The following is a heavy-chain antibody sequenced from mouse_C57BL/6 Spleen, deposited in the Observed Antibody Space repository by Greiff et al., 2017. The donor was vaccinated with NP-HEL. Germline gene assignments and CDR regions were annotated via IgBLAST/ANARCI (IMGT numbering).Heavy chain of an antibody. V-gene: IGHV1-69*01. Sequence: VQLQQPGAELVMPGASVKLSCKASGYTFTSYWMHWVKQRPGHGLEWIGEIDPSASYTNYNQKFKGKSTLTVDKSSSTAYMQLSSLTSEDSAVYYCARSPDYLYAMDYWGQGTSVTVSS. CDR3: ARSPDYLYAMDY. CDR2: IDPSASYT. CDR1: GYTFTSYW. J-gene: IGHJ4*01. D-gene: IGHD2-4*01.